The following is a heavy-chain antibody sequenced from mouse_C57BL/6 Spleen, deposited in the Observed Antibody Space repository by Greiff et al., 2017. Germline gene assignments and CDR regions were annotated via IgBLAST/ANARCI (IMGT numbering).Heavy chain of an antibody. CDR2: ISSCGDYI. D-gene: IGHD2-1*01. CDR3: TREVIYYGNAY. CDR1: GFTFSSYA. J-gene: IGHJ3*01. V-gene: IGHV5-9-1*02. Sequence: EVQRVESGEGLVKPGGSLKLSCAASGFTFSSYAMSWVRQTPEKRLEWVAYISSCGDYIYYADTVKGRFTISRDNARNTLYLQMSSLKSEDTAMYYCTREVIYYGNAYWGQGTLVTVSA.